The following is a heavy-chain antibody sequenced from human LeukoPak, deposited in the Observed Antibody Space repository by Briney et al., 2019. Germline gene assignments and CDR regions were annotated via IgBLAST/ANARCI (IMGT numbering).Heavy chain of an antibody. CDR2: ISDIGSI. V-gene: IGHV4-59*12. J-gene: IGHJ4*02. Sequence: SETLSLTCTVSGGSISSYYWSWIRQPPGKGLEWIAYISDIGSINYNPSLKSRVTISLDTSKNQFSLKLSSVTAADTAVYYCARVWAGIAARRLTFDYWGQGTLVTVSS. D-gene: IGHD6-6*01. CDR3: ARVWAGIAARRLTFDY. CDR1: GGSISSYY.